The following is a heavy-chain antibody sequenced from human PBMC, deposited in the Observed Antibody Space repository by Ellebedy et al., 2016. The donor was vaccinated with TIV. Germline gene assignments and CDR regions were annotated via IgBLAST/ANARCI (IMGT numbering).Heavy chain of an antibody. CDR3: ARGPAASMTTFGVVFIHDPFDL. J-gene: IGHJ3*01. D-gene: IGHD3-3*01. CDR2: MSPKSGDT. V-gene: IGHV1-8*01. Sequence: ASVKVSCXASGYIFTKWDIHWVRQATGQGLEWMGWMSPKSGDTAFAQKFQGRVTMATDMPTNTAFMELTSLTSDDTAVYYCARGPAASMTTFGVVFIHDPFDLWGQGTMVTVSS. CDR1: GYIFTKWD.